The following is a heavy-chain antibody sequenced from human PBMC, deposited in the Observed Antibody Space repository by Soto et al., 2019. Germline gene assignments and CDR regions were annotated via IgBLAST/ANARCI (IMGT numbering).Heavy chain of an antibody. V-gene: IGHV4-34*01. D-gene: IGHD2-21*01. J-gene: IGHJ6*03. CDR3: AREASDYYYYYMDV. Sequence: PSETLSLTCAVYGGSFSGYHWGWIRQPPGKGLEWIGEINHSGSTNYNPSLKSRVTISVDTSKNQFSLKLSSVTAADTAVYYCAREASDYYYYYMDVWGKGTTVTVSS. CDR2: INHSGST. CDR1: GGSFSGYH.